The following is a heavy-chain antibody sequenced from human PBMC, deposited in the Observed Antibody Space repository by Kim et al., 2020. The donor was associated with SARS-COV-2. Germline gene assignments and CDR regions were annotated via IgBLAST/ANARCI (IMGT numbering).Heavy chain of an antibody. CDR1: GFTFSSYW. V-gene: IGHV3-74*01. CDR3: ARDVSGAGDY. D-gene: IGHD3-10*01. CDR2: TNEDGSVT. J-gene: IGHJ4*02. Sequence: GSLRLSCATSGFTFSSYWMHWVRQAPGKGLVWVSRTNEDGSVTNYADSVKGRFTISRDNAENTLYLQMNSLTADDTAMYFCARDVSGAGDYWGQGTLVTVSS.